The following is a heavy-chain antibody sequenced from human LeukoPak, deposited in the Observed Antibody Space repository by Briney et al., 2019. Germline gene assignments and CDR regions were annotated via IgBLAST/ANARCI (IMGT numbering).Heavy chain of an antibody. CDR2: IYYSGST. V-gene: IGHV4-30-4*08. CDR1: GASISSGNYY. CDR3: ARQADSSSCYVDS. J-gene: IGHJ4*02. D-gene: IGHD6-13*01. Sequence: SQTLSLTCTVSGASISSGNYYWTWIRQPPGKGLEWIGNIYYSGSTYYNPSLKSRITISLDTSKGQFFLRLSSVTAADTAVYYCARQADSSSCYVDSWGQGTLVTVSS.